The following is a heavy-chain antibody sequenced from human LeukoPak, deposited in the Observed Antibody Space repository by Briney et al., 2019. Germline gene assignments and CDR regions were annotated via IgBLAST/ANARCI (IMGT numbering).Heavy chain of an antibody. Sequence: SETLSLTCTVSGGSISSGDYYWSWIRQHPGKGLEWIGYIYYSGSTYYNPSLKSRVTISVDTSKNQFSLKLSSVTAADTAVYYCARDAGCSSTSCYAWFDPWGQGTLVTVSS. J-gene: IGHJ5*02. CDR1: GGSISSGDYY. CDR3: ARDAGCSSTSCYAWFDP. V-gene: IGHV4-31*03. CDR2: IYYSGST. D-gene: IGHD2-2*01.